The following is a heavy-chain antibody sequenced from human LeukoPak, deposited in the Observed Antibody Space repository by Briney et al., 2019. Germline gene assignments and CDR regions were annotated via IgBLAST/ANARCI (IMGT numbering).Heavy chain of an antibody. J-gene: IGHJ5*02. CDR1: GGSFSSYY. V-gene: IGHV4-59*01. CDR2: IYYSGST. CDR3: ARARVTLTGHYKGLRWFDP. D-gene: IGHD3-9*01. Sequence: PSETLSLTCTVSGGSFSSYYWSWIGQPRGKGLEWIGYIYYSGSTNYNPSLKSRVTISVDTSKNQFSLKLSSVTAADTAVYYCARARVTLTGHYKGLRWFDPWGQGTLVTVSS.